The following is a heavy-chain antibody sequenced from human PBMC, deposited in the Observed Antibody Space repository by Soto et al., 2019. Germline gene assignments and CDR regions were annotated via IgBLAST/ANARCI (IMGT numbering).Heavy chain of an antibody. Sequence: EGQLVESGGDLVKPGGSLRLSCAASRFTFRDAWMSWVRQAPGKGLEWVGRSKREIDGGTTDYAAPVKGRFTISRDDSENTLYLQMNNLSTEDTAIYYCTTGLSNGYYNFDFWGQGTLVTVSS. CDR2: SKREIDGGTT. CDR3: TTGLSNGYYNFDF. V-gene: IGHV3-15*01. D-gene: IGHD3-22*01. J-gene: IGHJ4*02. CDR1: RFTFRDAW.